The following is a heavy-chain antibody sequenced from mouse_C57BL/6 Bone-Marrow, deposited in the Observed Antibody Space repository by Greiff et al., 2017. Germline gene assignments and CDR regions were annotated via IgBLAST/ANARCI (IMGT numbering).Heavy chain of an antibody. D-gene: IGHD1-1*01. J-gene: IGHJ2*01. CDR2: IRLKSDNYAT. CDR1: GFTFSNYW. Sequence: EVMLVESGGGLVQPGGSMKLSCVASGFTFSNYWMNWVRQSPEKGLEWVAQIRLKSDNYATHYAESVKGRFTISRDDAKSSVYLQMNNLSADETAIYYCTSYYYVSLYYFDYWGQGTTLTVSS. CDR3: TSYYYVSLYYFDY. V-gene: IGHV6-3*01.